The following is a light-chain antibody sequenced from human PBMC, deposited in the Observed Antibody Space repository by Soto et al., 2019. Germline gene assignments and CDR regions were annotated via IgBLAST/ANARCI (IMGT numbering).Light chain of an antibody. CDR1: SSDVGGYNY. J-gene: IGLJ1*01. CDR3: LSYAGSSNV. V-gene: IGLV2-8*01. Sequence: QSALTQPPSASGSPGQSVAISCTGTSSDVGGYNYVSWYQQHPGNAPKLMIYEVNKRPSGVPDRFSGSKSGNTASLNVSGLQAEDEADYYCLSYAGSSNVFGTGTKLTVL. CDR2: EVN.